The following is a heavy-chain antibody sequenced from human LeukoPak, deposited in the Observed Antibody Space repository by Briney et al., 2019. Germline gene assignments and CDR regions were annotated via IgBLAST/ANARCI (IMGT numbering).Heavy chain of an antibody. CDR3: ARGQYLGYCSGGSCYVPPFFY. J-gene: IGHJ4*02. Sequence: SETLSLTCAVYGGSFSGYYWSWIRQPPGKGLEWIGEINHSGSTNYNPSLKSRVTISVDTSKNQFSLKLSSVTAADTAVYYCARGQYLGYCSGGSCYVPPFFYWGQGTLVTVSS. D-gene: IGHD2-15*01. CDR2: INHSGST. CDR1: GGSFSGYY. V-gene: IGHV4-34*01.